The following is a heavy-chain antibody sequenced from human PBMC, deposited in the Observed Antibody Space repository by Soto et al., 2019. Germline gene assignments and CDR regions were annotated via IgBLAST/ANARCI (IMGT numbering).Heavy chain of an antibody. D-gene: IGHD2-8*01. CDR1: GFTFDDYT. J-gene: IGHJ6*02. Sequence: PGGSLRLSCAASGFTFDDYTMHWVRQTPGKGLEWVSLVSWDGGATYYADSVKGRFIISRDNNKNSLYLQMSGLRTEDTALYFCAKDRAAVNGAYYYFDMDVWGQGTTVTVSS. CDR2: VSWDGGAT. CDR3: AKDRAAVNGAYYYFDMDV. V-gene: IGHV3-43*01.